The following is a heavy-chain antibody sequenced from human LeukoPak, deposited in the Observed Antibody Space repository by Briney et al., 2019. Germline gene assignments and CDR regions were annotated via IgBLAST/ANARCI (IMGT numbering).Heavy chain of an antibody. Sequence: SVKVSCKASGGTFSSYTISWVRQAPGQGLEWMGRIIPILGIANYAQKFQGRVTITADKSTSTAYMELSSLRSEDTAVYYCAITGYCTNGVCYAHYYYYYMDVWGKGTTVTVSS. D-gene: IGHD2-8*01. CDR2: IIPILGIA. V-gene: IGHV1-69*02. CDR1: GGTFSSYT. CDR3: AITGYCTNGVCYAHYYYYYMDV. J-gene: IGHJ6*03.